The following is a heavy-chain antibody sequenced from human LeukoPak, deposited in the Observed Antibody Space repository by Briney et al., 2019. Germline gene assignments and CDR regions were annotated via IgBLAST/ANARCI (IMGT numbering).Heavy chain of an antibody. J-gene: IGHJ5*02. V-gene: IGHV1-69*04. CDR3: AGGRGGRFFDP. D-gene: IGHD3-16*01. CDR2: IIPILGIA. CDR1: GGTFSSYA. Sequence: ASVKVSCKASGGTFSSYAISWVRQAPGQGLEWMGRIIPILGIANYAQKFQGRVTITADKSTSTAYMELSSLRSEDTAVYYCAGGRGGRFFDPWGQGTLVTVSS.